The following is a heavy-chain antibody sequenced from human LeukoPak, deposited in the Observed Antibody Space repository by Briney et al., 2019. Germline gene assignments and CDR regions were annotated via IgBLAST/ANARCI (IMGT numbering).Heavy chain of an antibody. D-gene: IGHD3-22*01. J-gene: IGHJ4*02. CDR3: ARVFCDDDDSSGYVDY. CDR2: IGTAGDT. CDR1: GFTLSNFA. V-gene: IGHV3-13*01. Sequence: PGGSLRLSCAASGFTLSNFAMHWVRQATGKGLEWVSAIGTAGDTFYPGSVKGRFTISRENAKNSLYLQMNNLRAEDTAVYYCARVFCDDDDSSGYVDYWGQGTLVTVSS.